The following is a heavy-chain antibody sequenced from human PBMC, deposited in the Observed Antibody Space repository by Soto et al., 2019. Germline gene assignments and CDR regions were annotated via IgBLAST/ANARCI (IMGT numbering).Heavy chain of an antibody. Sequence: SQTLSLTCAFSGDIVSTNSAAWNWIRQSPSRGLEWLGRTYYRSKWYNDYAVSVKSRITINPDTSKNQFSLQLNSVTPEDTAVYYCAREVGATMIRWFDPWGKGTLVTVSS. J-gene: IGHJ5*02. CDR1: GDIVSTNSAA. CDR2: TYYRSKWYN. D-gene: IGHD1-26*01. V-gene: IGHV6-1*01. CDR3: AREVGATMIRWFDP.